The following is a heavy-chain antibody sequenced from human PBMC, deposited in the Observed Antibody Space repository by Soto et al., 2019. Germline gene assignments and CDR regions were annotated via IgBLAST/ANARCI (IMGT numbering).Heavy chain of an antibody. V-gene: IGHV3-23*01. Sequence: EVQLLESGGGLVQPGGSLRLSCAASGFTFSSYAMSWVRQAPGKGLEWVSAISGSGGSTYYADSVKGRFTISRDNSKNXLYLQMNSLRAEDTAVYYCAKDALEWLFPPYYFDYWGQGTLVTVSS. J-gene: IGHJ4*02. CDR1: GFTFSSYA. CDR2: ISGSGGST. CDR3: AKDALEWLFPPYYFDY. D-gene: IGHD3-3*01.